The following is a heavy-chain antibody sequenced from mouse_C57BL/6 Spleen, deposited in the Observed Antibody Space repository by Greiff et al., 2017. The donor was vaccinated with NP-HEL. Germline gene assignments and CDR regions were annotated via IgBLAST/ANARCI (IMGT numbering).Heavy chain of an antibody. CDR2: IRFKSDNYAT. D-gene: IGHD1-1*01. CDR1: GFTFSNSW. CDR3: TGDYYGISYWYFDV. J-gene: IGHJ1*03. Sequence: EVQVVESGGGLVQPGGSMKLSCVASGFTFSNSWMNWVRQSPEQGLEWVAQIRFKSDNYATHYAESVKGRFTISRDDSKSSVYLQMNNLRAEDTGIYYCTGDYYGISYWYFDVWGTGTTVTVSS. V-gene: IGHV6-3*01.